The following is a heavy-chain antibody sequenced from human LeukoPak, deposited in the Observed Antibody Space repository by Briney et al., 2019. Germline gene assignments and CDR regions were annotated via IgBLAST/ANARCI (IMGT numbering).Heavy chain of an antibody. CDR2: IYYSGST. V-gene: IGHV4-59*01. D-gene: IGHD2-2*02. CDR3: ARVSDGYCSSTSCYIVGDNWFDP. CDR1: GGSISSYY. Sequence: SETLSLTCTVSGGSISSYYWSWIRQPPGKGLEWIGYIYYSGSTNYNPSLKSRVTISVDTSKDQFSLKLSSVTAADTAVYYCARVSDGYCSSTSCYIVGDNWFDPWAREPWSPSPQ. J-gene: IGHJ5*02.